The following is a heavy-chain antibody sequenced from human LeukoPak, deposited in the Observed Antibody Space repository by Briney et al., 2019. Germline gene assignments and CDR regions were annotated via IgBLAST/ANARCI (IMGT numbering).Heavy chain of an antibody. D-gene: IGHD3-22*01. CDR3: ARAPSEIGGYYPEYFRH. CDR1: GFTFNNYW. Sequence: GGSLRLSCAASGFTFNNYWMSWVRQAPGKGLEWVANIQQDGSEKYYVDSVKGRFTISRDNAKNTVSLQMTSLRAEDTGVYYCARAPSEIGGYYPEYFRHWGQGTLVIVSS. J-gene: IGHJ1*01. V-gene: IGHV3-7*01. CDR2: IQQDGSEK.